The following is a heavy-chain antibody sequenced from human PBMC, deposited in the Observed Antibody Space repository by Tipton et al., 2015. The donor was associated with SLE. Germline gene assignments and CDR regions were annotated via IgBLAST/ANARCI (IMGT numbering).Heavy chain of an antibody. J-gene: IGHJ4*02. Sequence: SLRLSCAASGFTFSSSWMNWVRLAPGKGLEWVANIKEDGSEKHYVDSAKDRLTISRDNAKNSLYLQMNSLRAEDTAVYYCARGKFYFDYWGQGALVTVSS. CDR1: GFTFSSSW. CDR3: ARGKFYFDY. CDR2: IKEDGSEK. V-gene: IGHV3-7*01.